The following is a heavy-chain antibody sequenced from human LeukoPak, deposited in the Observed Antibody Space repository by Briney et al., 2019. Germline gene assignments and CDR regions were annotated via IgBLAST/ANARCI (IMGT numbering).Heavy chain of an antibody. J-gene: IGHJ6*02. V-gene: IGHV3-30*03. D-gene: IGHD4-17*01. Sequence: GSLRLSCAASGFTFSSYGMHWVRQAPGKGLEWVAVISYDGSNKYYADSVKGRFTISRDNSKNTLYLQMNSLRAEDTAVYYCVVQSPNYGDYPYYYYGMDVWGQGTTVTVSS. CDR1: GFTFSSYG. CDR2: ISYDGSNK. CDR3: VVQSPNYGDYPYYYYGMDV.